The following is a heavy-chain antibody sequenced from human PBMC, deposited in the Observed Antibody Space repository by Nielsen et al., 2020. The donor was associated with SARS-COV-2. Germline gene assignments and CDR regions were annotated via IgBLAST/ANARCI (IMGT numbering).Heavy chain of an antibody. V-gene: IGHV3-33*08. CDR2: IWYDGSNK. J-gene: IGHJ4*02. D-gene: IGHD6-19*01. CDR3: ARDKRPTIAVAGTLSAAGDF. CDR1: GFAFSTYG. Sequence: GGSLRLSCAASGFAFSTYGMHWVRQPPGKGLEWLAVIWYDGSNKYYADSVKGRFTISRDNSNNTLFLQMNSLRAEDTVLYYCARDKRPTIAVAGTLSAAGDFWGQGTLVTVSS.